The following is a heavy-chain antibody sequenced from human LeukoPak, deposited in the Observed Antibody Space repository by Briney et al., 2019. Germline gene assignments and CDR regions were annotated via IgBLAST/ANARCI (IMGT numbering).Heavy chain of an antibody. Sequence: GASVKVSCKASGYTFTSYYMHWVRQAPGQGLEWMGIINPSGGSTSYAQKFQGRVTITADKSTSTAYMELSSLRSEDTAVYYCARWGGSYNWFDPWGQGTLVTVSS. CDR2: INPSGGST. D-gene: IGHD3-16*01. CDR3: ARWGGSYNWFDP. CDR1: GYTFTSYY. J-gene: IGHJ5*02. V-gene: IGHV1-46*01.